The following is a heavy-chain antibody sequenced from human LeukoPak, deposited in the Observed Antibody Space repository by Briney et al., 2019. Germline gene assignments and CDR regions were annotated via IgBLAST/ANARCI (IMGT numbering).Heavy chain of an antibody. D-gene: IGHD2-2*01. Sequence: PGGSLRLSCAASGFTFSSYAMSWVRQAPGKGLEWVSAITGSSSSTYYADSVKGRFTISRDNSKNRLYLQMNSLRAEDTAVYYCAGSVVPAAIRAFDIWGQGTMVTVSS. CDR1: GFTFSSYA. CDR2: ITGSSSST. V-gene: IGHV3-23*01. J-gene: IGHJ3*02. CDR3: AGSVVPAAIRAFDI.